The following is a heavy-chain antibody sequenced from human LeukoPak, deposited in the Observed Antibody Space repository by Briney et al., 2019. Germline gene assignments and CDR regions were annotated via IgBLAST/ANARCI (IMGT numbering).Heavy chain of an antibody. CDR2: IYYSGST. Sequence: SETLSLTCTVSGGSISSYYWSWIRQPPAKGLEWIGYIYYSGSTNYNPSLKSRVTISVDTSKNQFSLKLSSVTAADTAVYYCARRRGYSGHYFDYWGQGTLVTVSS. J-gene: IGHJ4*02. CDR3: ARRRGYSGHYFDY. CDR1: GGSISSYY. D-gene: IGHD5-12*01. V-gene: IGHV4-59*01.